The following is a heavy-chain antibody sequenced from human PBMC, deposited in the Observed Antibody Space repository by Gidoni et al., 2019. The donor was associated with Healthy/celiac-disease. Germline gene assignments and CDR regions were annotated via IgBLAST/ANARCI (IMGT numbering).Heavy chain of an antibody. CDR1: GFTFDDYA. Sequence: EVQLVESGGGLVQPGRSLRLSCAASGFTFDDYAMHWVRQAPGKGLEWVSGISWNSGSIGYADSVKGRVTISRDNAKNSLYLQMNSLRAEDTALYYCAKEIGYSSGWDKGFDYWGQGTLVTVSS. CDR3: AKEIGYSSGWDKGFDY. D-gene: IGHD6-19*01. J-gene: IGHJ4*02. CDR2: ISWNSGSI. V-gene: IGHV3-9*01.